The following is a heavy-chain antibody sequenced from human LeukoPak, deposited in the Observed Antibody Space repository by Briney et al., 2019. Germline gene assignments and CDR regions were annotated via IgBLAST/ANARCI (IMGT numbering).Heavy chain of an antibody. CDR2: INTDGSTT. D-gene: IGHD6-19*01. V-gene: IGHV3-74*01. CDR3: ARDVLLAVPALDY. CDR1: GFTFSNKW. Sequence: GGSLRLSCAASGFTFSNKWMHWVRQAPGKGLVWVSLINTDGSTTSYADSVKGRFTISRDNAKNTLYLQMNSLRAEDTAVYYCARDVLLAVPALDYWGQGTLVTVSS. J-gene: IGHJ4*02.